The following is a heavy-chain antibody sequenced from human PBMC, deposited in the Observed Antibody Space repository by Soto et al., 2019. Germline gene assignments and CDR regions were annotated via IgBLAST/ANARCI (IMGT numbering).Heavy chain of an antibody. J-gene: IGHJ6*02. CDR3: ASDRSSGWDQGYGMDV. CDR2: IYYSGST. CDR1: GGSISTYY. D-gene: IGHD6-19*01. V-gene: IGHV4-59*01. Sequence: PSETLSLTCTVSGGSISTYYWSWIRQPPGKGLEWIGYIYYSGSTSYNPSLKSRVTISVDTSKNQFSLKLRSVTAADTAAHYCASDRSSGWDQGYGMDVWGQGTTVTVSS.